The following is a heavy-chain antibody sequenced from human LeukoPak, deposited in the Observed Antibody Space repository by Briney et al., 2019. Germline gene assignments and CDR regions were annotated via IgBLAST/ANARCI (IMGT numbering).Heavy chain of an antibody. J-gene: IGHJ5*02. D-gene: IGHD3-16*01. CDR1: GDSITRYH. V-gene: IGHV4-59*08. CDR3: ARHSFRGIFWAQLFDP. Sequence: QTLMCTVWGDSITRYHEIWPPQPPGKAVEWLGHFCERWTDIYSPSLKRRVHISVDSSKIQYSFKLTSVSAEDTAVYYCARHSFRGIFWAQLFDPGGQGTLVIVSS. CDR2: FCERWTD.